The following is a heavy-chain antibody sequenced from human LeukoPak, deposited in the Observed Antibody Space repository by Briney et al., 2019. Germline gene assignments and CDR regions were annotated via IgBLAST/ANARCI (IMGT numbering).Heavy chain of an antibody. J-gene: IGHJ1*01. CDR2: ISWNSGSI. CDR3: AKDIFRYGDYASGYFQH. CDR1: GFTFDDYA. Sequence: SLRLSCAASGFTFDDYAMHWVRQAPGKGLEWVSGISWNSGSIGYADSVKGRFTISRDNAKNSLYLQMNSLRAEDTALYYCAKDIFRYGDYASGYFQHWGQGTLVTVSS. V-gene: IGHV3-9*01. D-gene: IGHD4-17*01.